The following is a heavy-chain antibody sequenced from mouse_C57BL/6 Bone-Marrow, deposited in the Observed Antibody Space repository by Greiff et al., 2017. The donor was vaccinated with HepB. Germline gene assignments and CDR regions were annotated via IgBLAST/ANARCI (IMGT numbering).Heavy chain of an antibody. V-gene: IGHV1-64*01. D-gene: IGHD1-1*01. J-gene: IGHJ4*01. CDR1: GYTFTSYW. Sequence: VQLQQPGAELVKPGASVKLSCKASGYTFTSYWMHWVKQRPGQGLEWIGMIHPNSGSTNYNEKFKSKATLTVDKSSSTAYMQLSSLTSEDSAVYYCARCGYYYARGAMDYWGQGTSVTVSS. CDR2: IHPNSGST. CDR3: ARCGYYYARGAMDY.